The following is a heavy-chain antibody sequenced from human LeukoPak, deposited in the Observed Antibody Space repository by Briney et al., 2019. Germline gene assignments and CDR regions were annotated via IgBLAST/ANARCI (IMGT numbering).Heavy chain of an antibody. CDR2: ISAYNGNT. CDR3: ARVPIYYDILTGYYDY. Sequence: ASVKVSCKASGYTFTSYGISWVRQAPGQGLEWMGWISAYNGNTNYAQKLQGRVTMTTDTPTSTAYMELRSLRSDDTAVYYCARVPIYYDILTGYYDYWGQGTLVTVSS. J-gene: IGHJ4*02. D-gene: IGHD3-9*01. CDR1: GYTFTSYG. V-gene: IGHV1-18*01.